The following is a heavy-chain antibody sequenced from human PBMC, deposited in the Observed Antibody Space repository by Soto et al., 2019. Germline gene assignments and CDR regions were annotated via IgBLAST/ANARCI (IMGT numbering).Heavy chain of an antibody. CDR3: AKDIDNQLLVNYYYYYGMDV. D-gene: IGHD2-2*01. CDR2: ISYDGSNK. Sequence: GGSLRLSCAASGFTFSSYGMHWVRQAPGKGLEWVAVISYDGSNKYYADSVKGRFTISRDNSKNTLYLQMNSLRAEDTAVYYCAKDIDNQLLVNYYYYYGMDVWGQGTTVTVSS. CDR1: GFTFSSYG. V-gene: IGHV3-30*18. J-gene: IGHJ6*02.